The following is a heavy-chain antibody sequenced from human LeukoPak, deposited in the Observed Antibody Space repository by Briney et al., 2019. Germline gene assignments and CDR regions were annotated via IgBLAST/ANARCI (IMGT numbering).Heavy chain of an antibody. CDR1: GGSFSGYY. D-gene: IGHD3-16*01. J-gene: IGHJ4*02. CDR3: ARRRRWGEPPDY. CDR2: INHSGST. V-gene: IGHV4-34*01. Sequence: KPSETLSLTCAVYGGSFSGYYWSWIRQPPGKGLEWIGEINHSGSTNYNPSLKSRVTISVDTSKNQFSLKPSSVTAADTAVYYCARRRRWGEPPDYWGQGTLVTVSS.